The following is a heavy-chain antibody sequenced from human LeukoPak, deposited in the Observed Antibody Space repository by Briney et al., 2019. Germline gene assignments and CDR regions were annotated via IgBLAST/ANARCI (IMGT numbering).Heavy chain of an antibody. CDR3: AKDSPDFWSGYYRFSDY. V-gene: IGHV3-23*01. D-gene: IGHD3-3*01. J-gene: IGHJ4*02. CDR2: ISGSGGST. CDR1: GFTFSSYA. Sequence: GGSLRLSCAASGFTFSSYAMSWVRQAPGKGLEWVSAISGSGGSTYYADSVKGRFTISRDNSKNTLYLQMNSLRAEDTAVYYCAKDSPDFWSGYYRFSDYWGQGTLVTVSS.